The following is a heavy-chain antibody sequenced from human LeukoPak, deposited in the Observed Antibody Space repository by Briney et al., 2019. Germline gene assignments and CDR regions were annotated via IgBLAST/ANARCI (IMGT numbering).Heavy chain of an antibody. D-gene: IGHD2-2*01. CDR3: ARDGCSSTSCYDY. CDR1: GGSISSGGYY. Sequence: SQTLSLTCTVSGGSISSGGYYWSWIRQHPGKGLEWIGYIYYSGSTYYNPSLKSRVTISVDTSKNQFSLKLSSVTAADTAVYYCARDGCSSTSCYDYWGQGTLVTVSS. V-gene: IGHV4-31*03. J-gene: IGHJ4*02. CDR2: IYYSGST.